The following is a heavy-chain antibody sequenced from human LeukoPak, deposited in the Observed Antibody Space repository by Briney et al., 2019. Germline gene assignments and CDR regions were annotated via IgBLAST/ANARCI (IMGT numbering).Heavy chain of an antibody. Sequence: ASVKVSCKASGYTFTSYGISWVRQAPGQGLEWMGWINPNSGGTNYAQKFQGRVTMTRDTSISTAYMELSRLRSDDTAVYYCARVGYNNWFDPWGQGTLVTVSS. CDR3: ARVGYNNWFDP. J-gene: IGHJ5*02. CDR2: INPNSGGT. V-gene: IGHV1-2*02. D-gene: IGHD6-13*01. CDR1: GYTFTSYG.